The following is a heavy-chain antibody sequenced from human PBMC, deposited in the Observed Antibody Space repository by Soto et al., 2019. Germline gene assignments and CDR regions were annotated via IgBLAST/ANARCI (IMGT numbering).Heavy chain of an antibody. CDR3: ARGLAAAGELIVGYSDY. Sequence: PSETLSLTCAVYGGSFSGYYWSWIRQPPGKGLEWIGEINHSGSTNYNPSLKSRVTISVDTSKSQFSLKLSSVTAADTAVYYCARGLAAAGELIVGYSDYWGQGTLVTVSS. CDR1: GGSFSGYY. D-gene: IGHD6-13*01. J-gene: IGHJ4*02. CDR2: INHSGST. V-gene: IGHV4-34*01.